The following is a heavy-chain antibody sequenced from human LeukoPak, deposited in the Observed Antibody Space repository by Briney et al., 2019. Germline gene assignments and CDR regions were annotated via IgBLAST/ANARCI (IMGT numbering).Heavy chain of an antibody. CDR3: ARRFRDSKTYSFDY. J-gene: IGHJ4*02. D-gene: IGHD3-22*01. CDR2: INTNSGAT. CDR1: GYTFMSYY. V-gene: IGHV1-2*06. Sequence: GASVKVSCKASGYTFMSYYIYWMRQAPGQGPEWLGRINTNSGATKYAQKSRDRVTMTRDPSTNTVYMELSGLTPDDTAVYYCARRFRDSKTYSFDYWGQGSLVTVS.